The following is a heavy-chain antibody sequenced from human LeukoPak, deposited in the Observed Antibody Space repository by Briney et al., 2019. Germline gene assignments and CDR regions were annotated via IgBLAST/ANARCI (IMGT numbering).Heavy chain of an antibody. CDR2: TSGNGGTT. J-gene: IGHJ6*02. Sequence: GGSLRLSCAASGFTFSNYAMQWVRQAPEKRLEYVSGTSGNGGTTYYANSVKGRFTISRDNAKNSLYLQMNSLRAEDTALYHCARAEYYYGSGSYYLDVWGQGTTVTVSS. CDR3: ARAEYYYGSGSYYLDV. V-gene: IGHV3-64*04. D-gene: IGHD3-10*01. CDR1: GFTFSNYA.